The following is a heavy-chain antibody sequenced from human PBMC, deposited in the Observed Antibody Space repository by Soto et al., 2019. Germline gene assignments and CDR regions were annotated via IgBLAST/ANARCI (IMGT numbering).Heavy chain of an antibody. CDR2: ISSSGDYL. V-gene: IGHV3-21*01. J-gene: IGHJ4*02. CDR3: VRGVDDDEAAAPPLFFFEN. CDR1: GFTCMRNN. D-gene: IGHD6-13*01. Sequence: GGSLSLSCAASGFTCMRNNMNWVRQAPGKGLECVASISSSGDYLNYADSVKRRFIISRDNFQNSLFLQMNNLRADDTAVYYCVRGVDDDEAAAPPLFFFENWGQGT.